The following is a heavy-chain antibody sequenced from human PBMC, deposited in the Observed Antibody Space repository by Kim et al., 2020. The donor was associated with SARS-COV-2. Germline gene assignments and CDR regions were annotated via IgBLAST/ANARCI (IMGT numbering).Heavy chain of an antibody. CDR3: VKGAWLDY. J-gene: IGHJ4*02. D-gene: IGHD5-12*01. Sequence: DGSGSYAESVKGRFTVSRDSAINTLYLQMNSLGVDDTAVYYCVKGAWLDYWGPGTLVTVSS. CDR2: DGSG. V-gene: IGHV3-23*01.